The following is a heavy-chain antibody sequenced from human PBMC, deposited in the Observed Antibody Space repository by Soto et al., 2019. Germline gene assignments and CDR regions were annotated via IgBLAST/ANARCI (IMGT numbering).Heavy chain of an antibody. Sequence: PGGSLRLSCAASGFTVSSNYMSWVRQAPGKGLEWVSVIYSGGNTYYADSVKGRFTISRHNSKNTLYLQMNSLRAEDTAVYYCARDHQGDYSYFDYWGQGTLVTVSS. J-gene: IGHJ4*02. CDR3: ARDHQGDYSYFDY. CDR2: IYSGGNT. CDR1: GFTVSSNY. D-gene: IGHD4-17*01. V-gene: IGHV3-53*04.